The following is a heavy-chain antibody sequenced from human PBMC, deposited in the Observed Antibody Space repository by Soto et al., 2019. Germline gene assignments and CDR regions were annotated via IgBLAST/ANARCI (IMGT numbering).Heavy chain of an antibody. J-gene: IGHJ5*02. V-gene: IGHV3-21*01. Sequence: GGSLRLSCAASGFTFSSYSMNWVRQAPGKGLEWVSSISSSSSYIYYADSVKGRFTISRDNAKNSLYLQMNSLRAEDTAVYYCARDRTPPLNDYSIERDYWFDPWGQGTLVTVSS. CDR3: ARDRTPPLNDYSIERDYWFDP. CDR2: ISSSSSYI. CDR1: GFTFSSYS. D-gene: IGHD4-4*01.